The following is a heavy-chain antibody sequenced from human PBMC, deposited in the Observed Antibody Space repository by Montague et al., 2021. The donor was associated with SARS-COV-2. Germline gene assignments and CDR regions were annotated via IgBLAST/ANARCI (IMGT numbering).Heavy chain of an antibody. J-gene: IGHJ4*02. CDR2: INHSGST. CDR3: ARGEYSSGWYGIKYYIDY. Sequence: SETLSLTCAVSGRSFSGYYWSWIRQPPGKGLEWIGEINHSGSTXXXPSXXXRVTISVDTSKNQFSLKLNSVTAADTAVYYCARGEYSSGWYGIKYYIDYWGQGTLVTVSS. V-gene: IGHV4-34*01. CDR1: GRSFSGYY. D-gene: IGHD6-19*01.